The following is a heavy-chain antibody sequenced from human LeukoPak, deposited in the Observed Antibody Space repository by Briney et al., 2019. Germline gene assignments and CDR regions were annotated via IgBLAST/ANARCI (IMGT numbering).Heavy chain of an antibody. CDR3: ARRRLAYSSSFGRFDY. J-gene: IGHJ4*02. V-gene: IGHV4-34*01. Sequence: SETLSLTCAVYGGSFSGYYWSWIRQPPGKGLEWIGEINHSGSTNYNPSPKSRVTISVDTSKNQFSLKLSSVTAADTAVYYCARRRLAYSSSFGRFDYWGQGALVTVSS. D-gene: IGHD6-6*01. CDR1: GGSFSGYY. CDR2: INHSGST.